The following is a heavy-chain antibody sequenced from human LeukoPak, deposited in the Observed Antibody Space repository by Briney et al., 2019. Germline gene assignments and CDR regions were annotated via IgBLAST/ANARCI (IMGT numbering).Heavy chain of an antibody. J-gene: IGHJ6*02. CDR1: GGSISSYY. CDR3: ARAESGGVGATLYYYGMDV. CDR2: IYYSGST. D-gene: IGHD1-26*01. Sequence: KPSETLSLTCTVSGGSISSYYWSWIRQPPGKGLEWIGYIYYSGSTNYNPSLKSRVTISVDTSKNQFSLKLGSVTAADTAVYYCARAESGGVGATLYYYGMDVWGQGTTVTVSS. V-gene: IGHV4-59*01.